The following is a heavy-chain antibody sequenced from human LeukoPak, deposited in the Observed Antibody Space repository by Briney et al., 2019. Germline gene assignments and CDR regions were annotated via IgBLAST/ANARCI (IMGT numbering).Heavy chain of an antibody. CDR3: ARVRDTAMND. CDR1: GGSISSHY. D-gene: IGHD5-18*01. Sequence: SETLSLTCTVSGGSISSHYWSWIRQPPGKGLEWIGYIYYSGSTNYNPSLKSRVTISVDTSKNQFSLKLSSVTAADTAVYYCARVRDTAMNDWGQGTLVTVSS. J-gene: IGHJ4*02. V-gene: IGHV4-59*11. CDR2: IYYSGST.